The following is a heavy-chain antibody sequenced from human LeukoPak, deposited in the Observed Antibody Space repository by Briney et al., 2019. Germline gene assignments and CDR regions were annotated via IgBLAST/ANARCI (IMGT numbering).Heavy chain of an antibody. J-gene: IGHJ4*02. CDR2: IYHSGST. CDR1: GYSISSGYY. Sequence: QASETLSLTCTVSGYSISSGYYWGWIRQPPGKGLEWIGSIYHSGSTYYNPSLKSRVTISVDTSKNQFSLKLSSVTAADTAVYYCARRRYTSGYRDYWGQGTLVTVSS. D-gene: IGHD3-22*01. V-gene: IGHV4-38-2*02. CDR3: ARRRYTSGYRDY.